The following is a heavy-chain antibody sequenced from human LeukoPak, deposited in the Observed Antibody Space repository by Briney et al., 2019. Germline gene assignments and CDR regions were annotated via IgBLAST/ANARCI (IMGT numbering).Heavy chain of an antibody. D-gene: IGHD5-12*01. CDR1: GFTFSSYS. CDR3: ARDPNGGYVGAFDM. CDR2: IRGGGHGP. V-gene: IGHV3-23*01. J-gene: IGHJ3*02. Sequence: GGSLRLSCAASGFTFSSYSMNWVRQSPGKGPEWVAAIRGGGHGPFYADSVRGRFTISRDNSKYTLSLQMDSLRAEDTAVYYCARDPNGGYVGAFDMWGPGTMVTVSS.